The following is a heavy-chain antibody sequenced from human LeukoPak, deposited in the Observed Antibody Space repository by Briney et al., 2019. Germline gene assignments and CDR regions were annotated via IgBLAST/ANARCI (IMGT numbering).Heavy chain of an antibody. J-gene: IGHJ4*02. V-gene: IGHV4-59*11. Sequence: SETLSLTCTVPGGSISSHYWSWIRQPPGKGLEWIAYLFDSVNTKDNPSLQSRLTLSADTSKNQFSLRLSSVTAADTAVYYCATIKRGSIFGYFDFWGQRIKVTVSS. CDR3: ATIKRGSIFGYFDF. CDR1: GGSISSHY. CDR2: LFDSVNT. D-gene: IGHD5-18*01.